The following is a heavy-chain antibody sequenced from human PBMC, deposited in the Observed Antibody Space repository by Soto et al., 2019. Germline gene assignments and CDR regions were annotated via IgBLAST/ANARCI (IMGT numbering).Heavy chain of an antibody. V-gene: IGHV3-48*02. CDR3: ARDRGCSGGICYRDLGY. J-gene: IGHJ4*02. D-gene: IGHD2-15*01. CDR1: GFTFSTYS. CDR2: ISSIRNTI. Sequence: EVQLVESGGGLVQPGGSLRLSCAASGFTFSTYSMSWVRQAPGKGLEWVSYISSIRNTIYYADSVKGRFTISRDNAKNSLYLHMNSLSDEDTAVYYCARDRGCSGGICYRDLGYWGQGTLVTVSS.